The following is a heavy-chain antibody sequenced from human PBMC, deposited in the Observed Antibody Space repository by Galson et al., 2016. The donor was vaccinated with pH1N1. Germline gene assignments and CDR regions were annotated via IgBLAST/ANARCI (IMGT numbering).Heavy chain of an antibody. Sequence: SVKVSCKASGYTFTSYGINWVRQAPGQGLEWMGWISGYTGNTNYAQGFQGRVTMTADTSTGTAYMELKRLTPDDTAVYYCARDEAHDFWSPLGDYSYMDVWGKGTTVTVSS. D-gene: IGHD3-3*01. V-gene: IGHV1-18*01. CDR1: GYTFTSYG. CDR3: ARDEAHDFWSPLGDYSYMDV. J-gene: IGHJ6*03. CDR2: ISGYTGNT.